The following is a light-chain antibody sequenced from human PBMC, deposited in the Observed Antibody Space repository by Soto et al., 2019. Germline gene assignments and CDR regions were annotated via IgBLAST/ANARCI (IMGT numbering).Light chain of an antibody. CDR3: HQRQSWPRT. Sequence: EIMLTQSPATLSSFPGDRVTLSCRASQAVNTRLAWYQHKPGQAPRLLIYLTSNRAAGIPARFSGSGSETDFTLTISDVEPEEFGVYYCHQRQSWPRTFGQGTMVDIK. V-gene: IGKV3-11*01. CDR2: LTS. CDR1: QAVNTR. J-gene: IGKJ1*01.